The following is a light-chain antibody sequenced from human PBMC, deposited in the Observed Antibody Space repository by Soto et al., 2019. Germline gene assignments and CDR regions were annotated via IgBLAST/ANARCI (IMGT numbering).Light chain of an antibody. J-gene: IGKJ4*01. V-gene: IGKV3-15*01. CDR2: ATS. CDR1: QSVGNN. Sequence: EIVVTQSPATLSVSPGERATLSCRASQSVGNNFAWYQQKPGQAPRLLIFATSTRATGVPARFSGSGSGTEXXXXXXXLXSEDFAVYYCQQYGDWPLTFGGGAKVEIE. CDR3: QQYGDWPLT.